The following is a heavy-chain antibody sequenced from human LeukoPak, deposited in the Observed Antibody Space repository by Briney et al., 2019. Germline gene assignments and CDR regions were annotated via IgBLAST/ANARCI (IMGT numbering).Heavy chain of an antibody. J-gene: IGHJ4*02. D-gene: IGHD4-17*01. CDR2: INHSGST. V-gene: IGHV4-34*01. CDR3: ARLRLSATVTRFDY. Sequence: SETLSLTCTVSGGSISSYYWSWIRQPPGKGLEWIGEINHSGSTNYNPSLKSRVTISVDTSKNQFSLKLSSVTAADTAVYYCARLRLSATVTRFDYWGQGTLVTVSS. CDR1: GGSISSYY.